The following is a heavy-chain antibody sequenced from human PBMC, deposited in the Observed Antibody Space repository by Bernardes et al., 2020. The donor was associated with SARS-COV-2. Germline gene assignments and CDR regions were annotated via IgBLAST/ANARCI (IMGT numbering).Heavy chain of an antibody. D-gene: IGHD2-21*02. CDR1: GGSISSSSYY. Sequence: SETLSLTRTVSGGSISSSSYYWGWIRQPPGKGLEWIGSFYGGGTTYYNPSLQSRVTKSVDTSKNQFSLRLSSVTAADTAVYYCVGSSCGVDCYIGGLRSWDYGMDVWGQGTTVTVSS. CDR2: FYGGGTT. V-gene: IGHV4-39*01. J-gene: IGHJ6*02. CDR3: VGSSCGVDCYIGGLRSWDYGMDV.